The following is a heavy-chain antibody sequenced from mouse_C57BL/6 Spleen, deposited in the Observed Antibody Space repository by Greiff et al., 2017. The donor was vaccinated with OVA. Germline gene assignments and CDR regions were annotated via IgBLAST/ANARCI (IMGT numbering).Heavy chain of an antibody. CDR2: IYPSDSET. Sequence: VKLQQPGAELVRPGSSVKLSCKASGYTFTSYWMDWVKQRPGQGLEWIGNIYPSDSETHYNQKFKDKATLTVDKSSSTAYMQLSSLTSEDSAVYYCARGPNDGSFDYWGQGTTLTVSS. J-gene: IGHJ2*01. CDR1: GYTFTSYW. V-gene: IGHV1-61*01. D-gene: IGHD2-12*01. CDR3: ARGPNDGSFDY.